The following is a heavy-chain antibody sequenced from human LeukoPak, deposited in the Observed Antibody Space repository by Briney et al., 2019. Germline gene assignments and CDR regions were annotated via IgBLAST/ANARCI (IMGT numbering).Heavy chain of an antibody. CDR1: GSSFSNYG. J-gene: IGHJ4*02. D-gene: IGHD1-26*01. CDR3: AKPTSGSGSFLIDY. Sequence: GGSLRLSCAASGSSFSNYGMHWVRQAPGKGLEWVAVIWDDGSYKYYADSVKGRFTISRDNSKNTLYLQMNSLRAEDTAVYYCAKPTSGSGSFLIDYWGQGTLVTVSS. V-gene: IGHV3-33*06. CDR2: IWDDGSYK.